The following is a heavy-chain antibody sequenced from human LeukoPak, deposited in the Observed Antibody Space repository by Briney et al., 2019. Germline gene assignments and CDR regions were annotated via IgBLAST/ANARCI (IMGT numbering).Heavy chain of an antibody. V-gene: IGHV3-9*01. J-gene: IGHJ4*02. CDR2: ISWNSGSI. CDR1: GFTFDDYA. CDR3: AKDSGYSYGNTPGMIDY. D-gene: IGHD5-18*01. Sequence: GGSLRLSCAASGFTFDDYAMHWVRQAPGKGLEWVSDISWNSGSIGYADSVKGRFTISRDNAKNSLYLQMNSLRAEDTALYYCAKDSGYSYGNTPGMIDYWGQGTLVTVSS.